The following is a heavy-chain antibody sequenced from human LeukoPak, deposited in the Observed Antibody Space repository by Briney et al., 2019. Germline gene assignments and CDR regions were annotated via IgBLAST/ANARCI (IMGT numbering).Heavy chain of an antibody. CDR2: IYYSGST. V-gene: IGHV4-59*08. D-gene: IGHD1-1*01. J-gene: IGHJ4*02. Sequence: PSETLSLTCTVSGGSISSYYWSWIRQPPGKGLEWIGYIYYSGSTNYNPSLKSRVTISVDTSKNQFSLKLSSVTAADTAVYYCARHEDWNDYFDCWGQGTLVTVSS. CDR3: ARHEDWNDYFDC. CDR1: GGSISSYY.